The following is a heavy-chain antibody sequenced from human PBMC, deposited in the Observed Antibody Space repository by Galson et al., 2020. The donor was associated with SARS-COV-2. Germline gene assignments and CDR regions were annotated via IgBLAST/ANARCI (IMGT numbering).Heavy chain of an antibody. Sequence: ASVKVSCKASGYTFTHYPINWVRQAPGQGLEWMGYINTYTGKPTYAPGFTGHFVFYLNSSVSTTYLQITSLKAADTAIYFCVRYLESTGMDFWGQGTTVTVS. J-gene: IGHJ6*02. CDR2: INTYTGKP. CDR3: VRYLESTGMDF. V-gene: IGHV7-4-1*02. CDR1: GYTFTHYP.